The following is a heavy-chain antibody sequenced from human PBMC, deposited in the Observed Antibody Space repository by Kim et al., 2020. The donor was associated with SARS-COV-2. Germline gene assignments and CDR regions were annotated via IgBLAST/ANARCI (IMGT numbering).Heavy chain of an antibody. Sequence: SETLSLTCAVYGGSFSGYYWSWIRQPPGKGLEWIGEINHSGSTNYNPSLKSRVTISVDTSKNQFSLQLSSVTAAETAVYYCARTGRLWLVIKHEYYIDY. J-gene: IGHJ4*01. CDR2: INHSGST. CDR1: GGSFSGYY. CDR3: ARTGRLWLVIKHEYYIDY. V-gene: IGHV4-34*01. D-gene: IGHD6-19*01.